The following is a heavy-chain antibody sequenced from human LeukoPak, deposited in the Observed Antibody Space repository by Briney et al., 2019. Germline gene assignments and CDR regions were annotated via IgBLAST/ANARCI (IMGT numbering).Heavy chain of an antibody. CDR3: ARGGGWFGELYNWFDP. V-gene: IGHV4-59*01. D-gene: IGHD3-10*01. CDR2: IYYSGST. CDR1: GGSISSYY. Sequence: SETLSLTCTVSGGSISSYYWSWIRQPPGKGLEWIGYIYYSGSTNYNPSLKSRVTISVDTSKNQFSLKLSSVTAADTAVYYCARGGGWFGELYNWFDPWGQGTLVTVSS. J-gene: IGHJ5*02.